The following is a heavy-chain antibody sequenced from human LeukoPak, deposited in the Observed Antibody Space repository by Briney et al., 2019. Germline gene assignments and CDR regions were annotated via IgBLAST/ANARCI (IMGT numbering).Heavy chain of an antibody. CDR2: MYYNGNT. D-gene: IGHD3-9*01. Sequence: SETLSLTCTVSGGSISGYYWTWIRQPPGKGLEWIGYMYYNGNTNYNPSLKSRVTISVDPSKNQFSLKLSSVTAADTAVYYCARVNTILTGSNWFDPWGQGTLVTVSS. J-gene: IGHJ5*02. CDR3: ARVNTILTGSNWFDP. CDR1: GGSISGYY. V-gene: IGHV4-59*01.